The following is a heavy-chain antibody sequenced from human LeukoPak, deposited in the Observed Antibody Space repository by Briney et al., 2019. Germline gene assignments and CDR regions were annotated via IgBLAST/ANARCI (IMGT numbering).Heavy chain of an antibody. V-gene: IGHV3-43*02. D-gene: IGHD4-11*01. J-gene: IGHJ4*02. CDR3: AKEHTITVTTLTAFDY. Sequence: GGSLRLSCAASGFTFDDYAMHWVRQAPGKGLEWVSLISGDGGSTYYADSVKGRFTISRDNSKNSLCLQMISLRTEDTALYYCAKEHTITVTTLTAFDYWGQGTLVTVSS. CDR1: GFTFDDYA. CDR2: ISGDGGST.